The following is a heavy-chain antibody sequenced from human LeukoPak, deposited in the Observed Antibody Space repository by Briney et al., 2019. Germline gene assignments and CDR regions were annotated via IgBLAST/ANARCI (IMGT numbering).Heavy chain of an antibody. J-gene: IGHJ4*02. D-gene: IGHD3-3*01. CDR1: ANSLSELS. CDR2: FDPEEAKM. Sequence: ASVTVSFTFSANSLSELSIQWVRQAPGKGLECLGGFDPEEAKMVYAQNFQGRVTMTEDTSTQTNYMELSGLTSDDTAVYYCTTRSGDFWSGFVNWGQGTLVTVSS. CDR3: TTRSGDFWSGFVN. V-gene: IGHV1-24*01.